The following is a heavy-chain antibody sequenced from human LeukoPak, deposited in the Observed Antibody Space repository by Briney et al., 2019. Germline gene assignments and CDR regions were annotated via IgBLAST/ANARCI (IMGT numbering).Heavy chain of an antibody. CDR3: ARGGVRGIAAAGVVWWDYYYYMDV. J-gene: IGHJ6*03. D-gene: IGHD6-13*01. CDR1: GYTFTGYY. V-gene: IGHV1-2*02. Sequence: ASVKVSCKASGYTFTGYYMHWVRQAPGQGLEWMGWINPNSGGTNYAQKFQGRVTMTRDTSISTAYMELSRLRSDDTAVYYCARGGVRGIAAAGVVWWDYYYYMDVWGKGTTVTVSS. CDR2: INPNSGGT.